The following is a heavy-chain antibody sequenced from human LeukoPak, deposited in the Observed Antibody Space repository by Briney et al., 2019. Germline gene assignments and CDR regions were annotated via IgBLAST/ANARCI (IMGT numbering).Heavy chain of an antibody. D-gene: IGHD2-2*01. CDR3: ARGQGGYCSSTSCYRLYYFDY. V-gene: IGHV4-34*01. CDR1: GGSFSGYY. J-gene: IGHJ4*02. CDR2: INHSGST. Sequence: PSETLSLTCAVYGGSFSGYYWSWIRQPPGKGLEWIGEINHSGSTNYNPSLKSRVTISVDTSKNQFSLKLSSVTAADTAVYYCARGQGGYCSSTSCYRLYYFDYWGQGTLVTVSS.